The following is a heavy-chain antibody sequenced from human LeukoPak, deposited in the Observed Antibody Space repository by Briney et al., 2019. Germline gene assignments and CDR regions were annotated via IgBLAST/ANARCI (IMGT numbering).Heavy chain of an antibody. D-gene: IGHD3-10*01. CDR1: GFTFSDYG. V-gene: IGHV3-30*02. Sequence: GGSLRLSCAASGFTFSDYGMHWVRQAPGKWLEWVAFLRYDGTNEYYSDSVRGRFTISRDNSKNTVYLQMNSLRTEDTAVYYCAKDRISLGELLSSLEYWGQGILVTVSS. CDR2: LRYDGTNE. J-gene: IGHJ4*02. CDR3: AKDRISLGELLSSLEY.